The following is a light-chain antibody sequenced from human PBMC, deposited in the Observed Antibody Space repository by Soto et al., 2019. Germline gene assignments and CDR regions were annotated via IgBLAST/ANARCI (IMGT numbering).Light chain of an antibody. Sequence: QSALTQPRSVSGSPGQSVTISCTGTSSDVGGYNYVSWYQQHPGKAPKLMIYDVSKRPSGVPDRFSGSKSGNTASLTISGLQAEDEAEYYCCSYAGSYTWGFGGGTKVTVL. CDR3: CSYAGSYTWG. CDR1: SSDVGGYNY. V-gene: IGLV2-11*01. CDR2: DVS. J-gene: IGLJ3*02.